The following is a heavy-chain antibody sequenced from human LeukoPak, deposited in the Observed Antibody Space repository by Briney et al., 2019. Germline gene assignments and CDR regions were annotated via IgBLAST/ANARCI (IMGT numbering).Heavy chain of an antibody. CDR2: INPNSGGT. D-gene: IGHD6-19*01. J-gene: IGHJ1*01. V-gene: IGHV1-2*02. Sequence: ASVKVSCKASGYTFTDSYVHWVRQAPGQGLEWMGWINPNSGGTNYAQKFQGRVTMTRDTSISTAYMELSSLRSDDTALYYCASPPLGSGWYEYFQHWGQATLVTVSS. CDR3: ASPPLGSGWYEYFQH. CDR1: GYTFTDSY.